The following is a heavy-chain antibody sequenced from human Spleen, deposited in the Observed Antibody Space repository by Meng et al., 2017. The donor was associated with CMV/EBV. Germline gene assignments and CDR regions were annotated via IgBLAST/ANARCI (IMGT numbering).Heavy chain of an antibody. CDR2: IYPNSGGT. D-gene: IGHD3-10*01. V-gene: IGHV1-2*02. Sequence: ASVKVSCKASGYTFTDHYFHWVRQAPGQGLEWMGWIYPNSGGTHYAQKFQGRLTVTTDTSISTGYMELSRLRSDDTAVYYCARSGLSLWFGYPWGQGTLVTVSS. CDR3: ARSGLSLWFGYP. CDR1: GYTFTDHY. J-gene: IGHJ5*02.